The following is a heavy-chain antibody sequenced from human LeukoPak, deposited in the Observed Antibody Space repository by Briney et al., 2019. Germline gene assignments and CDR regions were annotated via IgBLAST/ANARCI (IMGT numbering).Heavy chain of an antibody. V-gene: IGHV4-31*03. J-gene: IGHJ3*02. CDR2: IYYSGST. CDR3: ARGQNRASAFDI. D-gene: IGHD1-14*01. Sequence: SQTLSLTCTVSGGSISSGGNYWSWIRQHPGKGLEWIGYIYYSGSTYYNPSLKSRVTISVDTSKNQFSLKLSSVTAADTAVYYCARGQNRASAFDIWGQGTMVTVSS. CDR1: GGSISSGGNY.